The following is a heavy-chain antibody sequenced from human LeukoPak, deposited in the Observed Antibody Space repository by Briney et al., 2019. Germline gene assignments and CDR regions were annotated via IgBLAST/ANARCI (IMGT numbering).Heavy chain of an antibody. J-gene: IGHJ5*02. D-gene: IGHD3-10*01. CDR3: ARHPLLLWFGVGFDP. V-gene: IGHV4-4*02. CDR2: IFHSGST. Sequence: SETLSLTCNVSGGSISSPNWWLWVRQPPGKGLEWIGEIFHSGSTNYEPSLKSRVIMSVDTSKNQFSLKLSSVTAADTAVYYCARHPLLLWFGVGFDPWGQGTLVTVSS. CDR1: GGSISSPNW.